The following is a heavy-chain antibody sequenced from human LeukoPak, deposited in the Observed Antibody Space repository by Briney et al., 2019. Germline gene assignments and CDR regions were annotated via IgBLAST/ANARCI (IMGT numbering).Heavy chain of an antibody. Sequence: GGSLRLSCAASRFTFSNYVMHWVRQAPGKGLEWVSYISSSGSTIYYADSVKGRFTISRDNAKNSLYLQMNSLRAEDTAVYYCARGGPLGDTNRFDHWGQGTLVSVSS. CDR1: RFTFSNYV. V-gene: IGHV3-48*03. CDR3: ARGGPLGDTNRFDH. D-gene: IGHD2-8*01. CDR2: ISSSGSTI. J-gene: IGHJ4*02.